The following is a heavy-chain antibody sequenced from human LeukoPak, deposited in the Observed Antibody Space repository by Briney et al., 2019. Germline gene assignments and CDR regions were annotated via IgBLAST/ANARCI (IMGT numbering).Heavy chain of an antibody. J-gene: IGHJ4*02. CDR2: INPNSGGT. D-gene: IGHD3-10*01. CDR3: ARAGRITMVRGVPAGGY. CDR1: GYTFTGYY. Sequence: GASVKVSCKASGYTFTGYYMHWVRQAPGQGPEWMGWINPNSGGTNYAQKFQGRVTMTRDTSISTAYMELSRLRSDDTAVYYCARAGRITMVRGVPAGGYWGQGTLVTVSS. V-gene: IGHV1-2*02.